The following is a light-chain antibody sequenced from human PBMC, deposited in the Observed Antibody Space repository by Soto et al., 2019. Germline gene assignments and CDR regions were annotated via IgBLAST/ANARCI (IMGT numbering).Light chain of an antibody. CDR1: QSISSY. V-gene: IGKV1-39*01. CDR3: QQSYSTPRT. CDR2: AAS. Sequence: DIQMTQSPSSLSASVGDRVTITCRASQSISSYLNWYQQKPGKAPKLLMYAASSLQSEVPSRFSGSGSGTDFTLTISSLQPEDFATYYCQQSYSTPRTFGQGTKVEIK. J-gene: IGKJ1*01.